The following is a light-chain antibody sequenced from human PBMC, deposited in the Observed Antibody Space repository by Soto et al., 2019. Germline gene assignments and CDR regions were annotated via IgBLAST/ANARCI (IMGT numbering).Light chain of an antibody. CDR3: QQSYSTLIT. CDR1: QGIGNA. J-gene: IGKJ5*01. CDR2: AAS. V-gene: IGKV1-39*01. Sequence: IQMTQSPSSLSASVGDRVTISCRASQGIGNALGWYQQKPGKASKLLIYAASSLQSGVPSRFSGSGSGTDFTLTISSLQPEDFATYYCQQSYSTLITFGQGTRLEIK.